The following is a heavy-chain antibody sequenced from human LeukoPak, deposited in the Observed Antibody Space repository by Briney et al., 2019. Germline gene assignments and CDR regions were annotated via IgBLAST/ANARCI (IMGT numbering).Heavy chain of an antibody. CDR3: ADLGSRD. Sequence: GGSLRLSCAASGFTFSSAWMTWVRQAPGKGLEWVATIRDDGSDKYYVDSVKGRFTISRDNAKKSLWLQMNSLRVEDTAMYYCADLGSRDWGQGTLVTVSS. V-gene: IGHV3-7*01. CDR2: IRDDGSDK. J-gene: IGHJ4*02. D-gene: IGHD3-16*01. CDR1: GFTFSSAW.